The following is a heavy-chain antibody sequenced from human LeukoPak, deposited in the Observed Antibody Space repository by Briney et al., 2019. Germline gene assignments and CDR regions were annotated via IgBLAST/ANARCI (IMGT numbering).Heavy chain of an antibody. Sequence: GGSLRLSCAASGFTFSSYSMNWVRQAPGKGLEWVSAISGSGGSTYYADSVKGRFTISRDNSKNTLYLQMNSLRAEDTAVYYCAKGDGYSYGLNYWGQGTLVTVSS. D-gene: IGHD5-18*01. CDR2: ISGSGGST. V-gene: IGHV3-23*01. J-gene: IGHJ4*02. CDR3: AKGDGYSYGLNY. CDR1: GFTFSSYS.